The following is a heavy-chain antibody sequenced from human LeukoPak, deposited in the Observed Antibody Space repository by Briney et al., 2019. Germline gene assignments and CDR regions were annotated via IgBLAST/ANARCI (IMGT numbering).Heavy chain of an antibody. CDR1: GFTFNSYG. D-gene: IGHD3-3*01. CDR2: IRYDGSNK. Sequence: GGSLRLSCAASGFTFNSYGMHWVRQAPGKGLERVAFIRYDGSNKYYADSVRGRFTISRDNSKNTLYLQMNSLRAEDTAVYFCAKGSKAVLFTRDHYMDVWGKGTTVTISS. J-gene: IGHJ6*03. CDR3: AKGSKAVLFTRDHYMDV. V-gene: IGHV3-30*02.